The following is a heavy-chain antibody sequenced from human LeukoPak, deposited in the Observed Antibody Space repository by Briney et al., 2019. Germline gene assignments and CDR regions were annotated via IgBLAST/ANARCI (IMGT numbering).Heavy chain of an antibody. J-gene: IGHJ3*02. D-gene: IGHD6-13*01. Sequence: PSETLSLTCTVSGGSISSYYWSWIRQPAGKGLEWIGRIYTSGSTNYNPSLKSRITISVDKSKNQFSLKVSSVTAADTAAYYCARDGSSWSPLDIWGQGTMVTVSS. CDR2: IYTSGST. V-gene: IGHV4-4*07. CDR1: GGSISSYY. CDR3: ARDGSSWSPLDI.